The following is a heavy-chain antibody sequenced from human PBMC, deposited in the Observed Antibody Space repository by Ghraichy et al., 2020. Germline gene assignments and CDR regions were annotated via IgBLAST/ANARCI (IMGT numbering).Heavy chain of an antibody. D-gene: IGHD4/OR15-4a*01. CDR3: AKEGSTGTNYLYDS. CDR1: GFTFGSFG. J-gene: IGHJ4*02. CDR2: VSFHGTVQ. Sequence: GGSLRLSCAASGFTFGSFGMHWVRQAPGKGLDWVAVVSFHGTVQYYADSVKGRFTISRDNSKNMLYLEMNSRITEDTGVYYCAKEGSTGTNYLYDSWGQGTLVTVAS. V-gene: IGHV3-30*18.